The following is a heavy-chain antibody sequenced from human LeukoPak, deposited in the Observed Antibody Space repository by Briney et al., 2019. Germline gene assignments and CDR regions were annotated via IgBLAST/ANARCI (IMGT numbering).Heavy chain of an antibody. D-gene: IGHD6-19*01. J-gene: IGHJ6*03. CDR1: GFTFSSYE. Sequence: GGSLRLSCAASGFTFSSYEMNWVRQAPGKGLEWVSYISSSGSTIYYADSVKGRFTISRDNVKNSLYLQMNSLRAEDTAVYYCAREGSDWNYYYYMDVWGKGTTVTISS. CDR2: ISSSGSTI. V-gene: IGHV3-48*03. CDR3: AREGSDWNYYYYMDV.